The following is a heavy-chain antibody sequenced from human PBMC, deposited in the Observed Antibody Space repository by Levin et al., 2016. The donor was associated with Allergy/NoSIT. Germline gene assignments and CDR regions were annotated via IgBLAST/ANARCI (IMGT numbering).Heavy chain of an antibody. D-gene: IGHD1-14*01. CDR2: INPTVGST. CDR1: GSTFTNYY. J-gene: IGHJ3*01. CDR3: VYGMDV. V-gene: IGHV1-46*01. Sequence: ASVKVSCKTSGSTFTNYYINWVRQAPGQGLEWMGIINPTVGSTTYAQHLQGRVTLTGDTSSSTVYMELRSLRSEDTAVYYCVYGMDVWGRGTMVTVSS.